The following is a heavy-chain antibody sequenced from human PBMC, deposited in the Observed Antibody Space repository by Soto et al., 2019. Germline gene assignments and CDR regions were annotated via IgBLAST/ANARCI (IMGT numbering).Heavy chain of an antibody. D-gene: IGHD6-19*01. CDR1: GFTFSSYG. V-gene: IGHV3-33*01. Sequence: GGSLRLSCAASGFTFSSYGMHWVRQAPGKGLEWVAVIWYDGSNKYYADSVKGRFTISRDNSKNTLYLQMNSLRAEDTAVYYCARVGNGWYFDYWGQGTLVTVSS. CDR3: ARVGNGWYFDY. CDR2: IWYDGSNK. J-gene: IGHJ4*02.